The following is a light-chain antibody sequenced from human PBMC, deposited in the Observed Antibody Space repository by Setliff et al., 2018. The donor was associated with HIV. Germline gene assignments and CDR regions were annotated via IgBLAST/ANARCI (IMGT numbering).Light chain of an antibody. J-gene: IGLJ1*01. CDR2: EVR. CDR1: SSDVGGYSY. V-gene: IGLV2-14*03. Sequence: QSALTQPASVSGSPGQSITISCTGTSSDVGGYSYTSWYQQHSGKAPKLIIYEVRNRPSGVSNRFSGSKSGNTASLTISGLQAEDEADYYCSSYTSSNTLADFGTGTKVTVL. CDR3: SSYTSSNTLAD.